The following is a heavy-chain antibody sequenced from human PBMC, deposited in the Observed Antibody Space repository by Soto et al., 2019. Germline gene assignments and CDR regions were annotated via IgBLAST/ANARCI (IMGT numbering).Heavy chain of an antibody. D-gene: IGHD5-18*01. CDR2: IKSKTDGGTT. Sequence: EVQLVESGGDLVKPGGSLRLSCAASGFTFSNAWLNWVRQAPGKGLEWVGRIKSKTDGGTTDYAAPVKGRFTISRADSKHTVYLQMSSLTTEDTAVYYCTTVVTFLCGVIACGQGTLVTVSS. CDR3: TTVVTFLCGVIA. CDR1: GFTFSNAW. J-gene: IGHJ5*02. V-gene: IGHV3-15*07.